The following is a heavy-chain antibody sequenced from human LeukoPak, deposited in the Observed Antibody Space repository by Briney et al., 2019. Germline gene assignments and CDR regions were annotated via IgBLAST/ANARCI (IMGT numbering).Heavy chain of an antibody. J-gene: IGHJ4*02. CDR2: IYYSGST. CDR1: GGSISSSSHY. CDR3: ASSGYYYLMYY. Sequence: PSETLSLTCTVSGGSISSSSHYWGWIRQPPGKGLEWIGSIYYSGSTYYNPSLKSRVTISVDTSKNQFSLKLSSVTAADTAVYYCASSGYYYLMYYWGQGTLVTVSS. V-gene: IGHV4-39*01. D-gene: IGHD3-22*01.